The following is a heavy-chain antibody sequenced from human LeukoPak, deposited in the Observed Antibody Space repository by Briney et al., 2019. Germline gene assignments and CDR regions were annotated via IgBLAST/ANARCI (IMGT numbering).Heavy chain of an antibody. CDR2: MNPNRAKT. CDR1: GYTFTGYY. J-gene: IGHJ5*01. CDR3: ARVRLSGSGFDS. V-gene: IGHV1-8*02. Sequence: GASVKVSCKASGYTFTGYYMHWVRQAPGHGLEWMGEMNPNRAKTAYHQKFLGRVTMTWNTSVNTAYMELTSLTSEDTAVYYCARVRLSGSGFDSWGQGTPVTVSS.